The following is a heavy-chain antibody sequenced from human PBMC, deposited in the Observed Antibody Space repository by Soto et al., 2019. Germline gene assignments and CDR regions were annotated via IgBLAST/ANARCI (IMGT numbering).Heavy chain of an antibody. V-gene: IGHV3-11*06. CDR2: ISTRSTYT. D-gene: IGHD1-1*01. CDR1: GFIFSDYY. Sequence: PGGSLRLSCAASGFIFSDYYMIWVRQTPGKGLEWVSYISTRSTYTNYADSVKGRFTISRDNTKNSLYLQMDSLRVEDTAVYYCARDLAWKRGKVGRYYYGMDVWGQGTTVTVSS. J-gene: IGHJ6*02. CDR3: ARDLAWKRGKVGRYYYGMDV.